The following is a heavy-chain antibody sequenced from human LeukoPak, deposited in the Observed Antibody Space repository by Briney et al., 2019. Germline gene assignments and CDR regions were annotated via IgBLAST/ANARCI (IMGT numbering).Heavy chain of an antibody. CDR3: ARGLGSYDSSELTWPMISF. V-gene: IGHV1-8*01. CDR1: GYTFTSYE. Sequence: ASVKVSCTASGYTFTSYEINWVRQATGHGLEWMGWMNPNSGDTAYAQKFQGRITMTRSTSITTAYMELSGLRSEDTAVYYCARGLGSYDSSELTWPMISFWGQGTQVTVSS. CDR2: MNPNSGDT. J-gene: IGHJ4*02. D-gene: IGHD3-22*01.